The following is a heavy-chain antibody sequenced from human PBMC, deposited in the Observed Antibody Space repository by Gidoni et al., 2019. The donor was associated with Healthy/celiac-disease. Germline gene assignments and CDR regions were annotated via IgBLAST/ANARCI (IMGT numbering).Heavy chain of an antibody. D-gene: IGHD3-3*01. CDR2: ISSSSSYI. Sequence: EVQLVESGGGLVKPGGSLRLSCAASGFTLSSYRMNWVRQAPGKGLEWVSSISSSSSYIYYADSVKGRFTISRDNAKNSLYLQMNSLRAEDTAVYYCARDSGAFGVVIIGGADPIGMDVWGQGTTVTVSS. CDR3: ARDSGAFGVVIIGGADPIGMDV. CDR1: GFTLSSYR. J-gene: IGHJ6*02. V-gene: IGHV3-21*01.